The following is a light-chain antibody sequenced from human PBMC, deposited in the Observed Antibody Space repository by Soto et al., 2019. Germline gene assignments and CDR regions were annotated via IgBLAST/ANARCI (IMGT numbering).Light chain of an antibody. V-gene: IGLV1-47*01. CDR3: ATWDDSLNGHWV. Sequence: QSVLTQPPSASGTPGQRVTISCSGSSSNIGNNYVHWYQQLPGTAPKLLIYRNNQRPSGVPDRFSGSKSGTSASLGISGLRSDDEADYYCATWDDSLNGHWVFGGGTKLTVL. CDR1: SSNIGNNY. CDR2: RNN. J-gene: IGLJ3*02.